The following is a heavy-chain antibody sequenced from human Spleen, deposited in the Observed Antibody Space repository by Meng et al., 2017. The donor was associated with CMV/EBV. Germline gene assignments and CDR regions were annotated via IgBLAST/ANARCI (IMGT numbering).Heavy chain of an antibody. Sequence: CATTEFNFSRYAVRWVRKAAGIGLEWVSSISSSGSYICSADAMKGRFTISRDNAKDSVFLQMNSLRAEDTAVYFCGGESEGYYAVDYWGQGTLVTVSS. J-gene: IGHJ4*02. V-gene: IGHV3-21*01. CDR1: EFNFSRYA. CDR2: ISSSGSYI. D-gene: IGHD1-26*01. CDR3: GGESEGYYAVDY.